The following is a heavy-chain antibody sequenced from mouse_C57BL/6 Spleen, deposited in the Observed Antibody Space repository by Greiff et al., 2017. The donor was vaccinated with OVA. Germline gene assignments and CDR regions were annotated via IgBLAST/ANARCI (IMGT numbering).Heavy chain of an antibody. CDR1: GFTFSDYY. CDR3: ARWTYYAMDY. V-gene: IGHV5-16*01. Sequence: EVMLVESEGGLVQPGSSMKLSCTASGFTFSDYYMAWVRQVPEKGLEWVANINYDGSSTYYLDSLKSRFIISRDNAKNILYLQMSSLKSEDTATYYCARWTYYAMDYWGQGTSVTVSS. CDR2: INYDGSST. J-gene: IGHJ4*01.